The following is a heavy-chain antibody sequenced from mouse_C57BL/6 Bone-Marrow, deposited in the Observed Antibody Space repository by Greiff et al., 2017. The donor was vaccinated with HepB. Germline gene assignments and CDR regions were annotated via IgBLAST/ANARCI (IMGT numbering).Heavy chain of an antibody. D-gene: IGHD1-1*01. V-gene: IGHV1-42*01. CDR3: ARLLKLRDYYAMDY. CDR2: INPSTGGT. Sequence: EVQLQESGPELVKPGASVKISCKASGYSFTGYYMNWVKQSPEKSLEWIGEINPSTGGTTYNQKFKAKATLTVDKSSSTAYMQLKSLTSEDSAVYYCARLLKLRDYYAMDYWGQGTSVTVSS. CDR1: GYSFTGYY. J-gene: IGHJ4*01.